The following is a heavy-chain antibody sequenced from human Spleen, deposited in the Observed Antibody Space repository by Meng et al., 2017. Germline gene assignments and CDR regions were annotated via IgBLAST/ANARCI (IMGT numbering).Heavy chain of an antibody. J-gene: IGHJ6*02. D-gene: IGHD6-19*01. V-gene: IGHV1-69*13. CDR1: GGTFGTSA. CDR3: ARAHYSGWPIYAMAV. Sequence: SVKVSCKASGGTFGTSAISWVRQAPGQGLEWMAVIIPISGTANYAQRFQGRVTVTADDSTSTAYMDLSSLTSEDTAVYYCARAHYSGWPIYAMAVWGQGTTVTVSS. CDR2: IIPISGTA.